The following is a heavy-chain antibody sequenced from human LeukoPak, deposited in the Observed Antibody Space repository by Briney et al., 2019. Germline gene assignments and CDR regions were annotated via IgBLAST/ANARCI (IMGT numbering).Heavy chain of an antibody. Sequence: GASVKVSCKASGGTFSSYAISWVRQAPGQGLEWMGRIIPILGIANYAQKFQGRVTITADKSTSTAYMELSSLRSEDTAVYYCASPRVRLIRYYGMDVWGQGTTVTVSS. CDR1: GGTFSSYA. CDR2: IIPILGIA. V-gene: IGHV1-69*04. D-gene: IGHD3-22*01. CDR3: ASPRVRLIRYYGMDV. J-gene: IGHJ6*02.